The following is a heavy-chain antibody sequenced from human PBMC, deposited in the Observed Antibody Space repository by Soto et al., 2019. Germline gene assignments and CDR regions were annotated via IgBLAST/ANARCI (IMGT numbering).Heavy chain of an antibody. J-gene: IGHJ5*02. D-gene: IGHD2-15*01. V-gene: IGHV1-18*01. CDR1: GYTFTSYG. Sequence: QVQLVQSGAEVKKPGASVKVSCKASGYTFTSYGISWVRQAPGQGLEWLGWISAYNGNTNYAQKLQGRVTMTTDTSTSTAYMELRSLRSDDTAVYYCARARCSGGSCTRDNNWFDPWGQGTLVTVSS. CDR2: ISAYNGNT. CDR3: ARARCSGGSCTRDNNWFDP.